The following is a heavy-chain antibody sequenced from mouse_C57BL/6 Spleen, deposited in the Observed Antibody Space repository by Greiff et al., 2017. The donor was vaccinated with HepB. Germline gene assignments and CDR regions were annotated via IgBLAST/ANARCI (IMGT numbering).Heavy chain of an antibody. J-gene: IGHJ3*01. V-gene: IGHV3-6*01. Sequence: EVQLQQSGPGLVKPSQSLSLTCSVTGYSITSGYYWNWIRQFPGNKLEWMGYISYDGSNNYNPSLKNRIPITRDTSKNQFFLKLNSVTTEDTATYYCARDRFPGFAYWGQGTLVTVSA. CDR3: ARDRFPGFAY. CDR2: ISYDGSN. CDR1: GYSITSGYY.